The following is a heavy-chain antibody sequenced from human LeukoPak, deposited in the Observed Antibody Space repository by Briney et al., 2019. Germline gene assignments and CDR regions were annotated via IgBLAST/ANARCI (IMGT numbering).Heavy chain of an antibody. CDR2: IKQDGSDK. CDR1: GFTLSRHW. D-gene: IGHD2-21*01. V-gene: IGHV3-7*01. J-gene: IGHJ4*02. CDR3: ARSRCGGECYATGL. Sequence: GGSLRLSCAGSGFTLSRHWMTWVRQAPGKGLEWVANIKQDGSDKNYMDSVKGRFTISRDNAKNSLYLQMNSLRAEDTAVYYCARSRCGGECYATGLWGQGTLVTVSS.